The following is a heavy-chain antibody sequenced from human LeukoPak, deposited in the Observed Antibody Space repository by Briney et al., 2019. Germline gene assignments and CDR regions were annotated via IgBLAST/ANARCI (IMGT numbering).Heavy chain of an antibody. CDR2: IVVGSGNT. V-gene: IGHV1-58*02. J-gene: IGHJ4*02. CDR1: GYTFTSYG. Sequence: SVKVSCKASGYTFTSYGISWVRQARGQRLEWIGWIVVGSGNTNYAQKFQGRVTMTRDTSTSTVYMELSSLRSEDTAVYYCARGGYSSSWYSDYWGQGTLVTVSS. D-gene: IGHD6-13*01. CDR3: ARGGYSSSWYSDY.